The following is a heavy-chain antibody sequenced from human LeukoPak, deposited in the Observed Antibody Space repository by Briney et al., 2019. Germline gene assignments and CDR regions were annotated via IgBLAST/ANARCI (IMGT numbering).Heavy chain of an antibody. CDR3: AKGAVPAAIRYYYYYGMDV. CDR1: GFTFDDYA. V-gene: IGHV3-9*01. J-gene: IGHJ6*02. Sequence: GGSLRLSCAASGFTFDDYAMHWVRQAPGKGLEWVSGISWNSGSIGYADSVKGRSTISRDNAKNSLYLQMNSLRAEDTALYYCAKGAVPAAIRYYYYYGMDVWGQGTTVTVSS. D-gene: IGHD2-2*02. CDR2: ISWNSGSI.